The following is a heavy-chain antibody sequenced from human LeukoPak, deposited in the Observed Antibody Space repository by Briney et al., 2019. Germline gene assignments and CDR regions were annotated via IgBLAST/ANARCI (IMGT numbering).Heavy chain of an antibody. D-gene: IGHD3-10*01. CDR1: GFTFSSYA. J-gene: IGHJ4*02. CDR2: ISGSGGST. V-gene: IGHV3-23*01. CDR3: AKYGSGSYQPFDY. Sequence: GGSLRLSCAASGFTFSSYAMSRVRQAPGKGLEWVSAISGSGGSTYYADSVKGRFTISRDNSKNTLYLQMNSLRAEDTAVYYCAKYGSGSYQPFDYWGQGTLVTVSS.